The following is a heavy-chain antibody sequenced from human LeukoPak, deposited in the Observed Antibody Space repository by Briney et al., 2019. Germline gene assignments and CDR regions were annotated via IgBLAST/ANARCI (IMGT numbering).Heavy chain of an antibody. Sequence: GGSLRLSCAASGFTFSNYAMSWVRQAPGQGLDWVSAINDSGVTAYYADSVKGRFTISRDNSKSTLYLQMNSLRAEDTAVYYCANLNAPYWGNFDYWGQGTLVTVSS. V-gene: IGHV3-23*01. D-gene: IGHD3-16*01. J-gene: IGHJ4*02. CDR1: GFTFSNYA. CDR3: ANLNAPYWGNFDY. CDR2: INDSGVTA.